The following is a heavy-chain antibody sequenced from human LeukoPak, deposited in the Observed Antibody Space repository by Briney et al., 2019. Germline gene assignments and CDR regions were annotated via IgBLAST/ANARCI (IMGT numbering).Heavy chain of an antibody. Sequence: GGSLRLSCSASGFTFSNFGMHWVRQAPGKGLEWAAIIWYDETNKYYADSVRGRFTISRDNSKNTLYLQVNSLRAEDTAVYYCARAGIVGVVPFFDYWGQGTLVTVSS. CDR2: IWYDETNK. V-gene: IGHV3-33*01. D-gene: IGHD1-26*01. CDR1: GFTFSNFG. J-gene: IGHJ4*02. CDR3: ARAGIVGVVPFFDY.